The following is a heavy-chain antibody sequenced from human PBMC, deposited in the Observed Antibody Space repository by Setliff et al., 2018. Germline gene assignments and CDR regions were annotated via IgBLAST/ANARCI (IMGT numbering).Heavy chain of an antibody. CDR2: INAGNGNT. CDR3: VRGPGPSVVVAIPFDH. V-gene: IGHV1-3*01. CDR1: GYTFTSYA. D-gene: IGHD5-12*01. J-gene: IGHJ4*02. Sequence: ASVKVSCKASGYTFTSYAMHWVRQAPGQRLEWMGWINAGNGNTKYSQKFQGRVTITADTSTTTAYLELTSLRYDDTAVYYCVRGPGPSVVVAIPFDHWGQGSLVTVSS.